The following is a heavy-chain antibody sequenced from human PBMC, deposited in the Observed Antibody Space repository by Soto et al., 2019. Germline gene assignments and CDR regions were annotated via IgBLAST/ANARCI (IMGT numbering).Heavy chain of an antibody. V-gene: IGHV3-15*07. CDR2: IKSKTDGGTT. J-gene: IGHJ3*02. D-gene: IGHD2-15*01. CDR3: TTDPATNTLCSGGSCYDVGAFDI. CDR1: GFTFSNAW. Sequence: GGSLRLSCAASGFTFSNAWMNWVRQAPGKGLGWVGRIKSKTDGGTTDYAAPVKGRFTISRDDSKNTLYLQMNSLKTEDTAVYYCTTDPATNTLCSGGSCYDVGAFDIWGQGTMVTVSS.